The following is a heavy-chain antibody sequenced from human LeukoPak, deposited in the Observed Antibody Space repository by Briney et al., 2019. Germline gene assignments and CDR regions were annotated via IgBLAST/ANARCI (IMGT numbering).Heavy chain of an antibody. Sequence: PGGSLRLSCAASGFTFSSYSMNWVRQAPGKGLEWVSYISSSSSTIYYADSVKGRFTISRDNAKNSLYLQMNSLRAEDTAVYYCARDLRNDYVWGDWGQGTMVTVSS. V-gene: IGHV3-48*04. CDR1: GFTFSSYS. J-gene: IGHJ3*01. CDR3: ARDLRNDYVWGD. CDR2: ISSSSSTI. D-gene: IGHD3-16*01.